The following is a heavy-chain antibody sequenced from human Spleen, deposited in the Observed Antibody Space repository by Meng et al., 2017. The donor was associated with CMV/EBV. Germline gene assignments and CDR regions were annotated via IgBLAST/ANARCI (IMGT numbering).Heavy chain of an antibody. Sequence: IRSGTYYWSWIRQHPGKGLKWIGNIYDSGSTYYNPSLKSRVIISVDTSKNQFSLKLSSVTAADTAVYYCARARISMVRGVKEYFDYWGQGTLVTVSS. CDR3: ARARISMVRGVKEYFDY. V-gene: IGHV4-31*02. J-gene: IGHJ4*02. D-gene: IGHD3-10*01. CDR2: IYDSGST. CDR1: IRSGTYY.